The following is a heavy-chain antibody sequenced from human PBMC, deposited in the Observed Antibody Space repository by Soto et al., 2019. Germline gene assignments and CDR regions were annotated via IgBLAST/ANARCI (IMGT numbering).Heavy chain of an antibody. J-gene: IGHJ6*03. CDR2: ISSSGSTI. CDR1: GFTFSDYY. CDR3: AKAGVYCSSTICYFYYYYMDV. D-gene: IGHD2-2*01. V-gene: IGHV3-11*01. Sequence: QVQLVESGGGLVKPGGSLRLSCAASGFTFSDYYMSWIRQAPGKGLEWVSYISSSGSTIYYADSVMVRFTISRDNVKNSLYLQMNSLRAEDTAVYYCAKAGVYCSSTICYFYYYYMDVWGKGTTVTVSS.